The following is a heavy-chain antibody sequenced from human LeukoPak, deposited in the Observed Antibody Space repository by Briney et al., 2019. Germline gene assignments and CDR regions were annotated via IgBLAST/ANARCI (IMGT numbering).Heavy chain of an antibody. CDR2: ISGSGGST. CDR1: GFTFSSYA. CDR3: AKDTLVRGVIDY. D-gene: IGHD3-10*01. J-gene: IGHJ4*02. V-gene: IGHV3-23*01. Sequence: GGSLRLSCAASGFTFSSYAMSWVRQAPGKGLEWVSAISGSGGSTCYADSVKGRFTTSRDNSKNTLYLQMNSLRAEDTAVYYCAKDTLVRGVIDYWGQGTLVTVSS.